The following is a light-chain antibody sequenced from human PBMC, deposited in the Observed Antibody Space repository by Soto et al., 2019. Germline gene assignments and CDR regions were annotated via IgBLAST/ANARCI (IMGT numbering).Light chain of an antibody. J-gene: IGKJ2*01. V-gene: IGKV1-39*01. CDR1: QRITTY. CDR2: TSG. CDR3: QQTYSTPYT. Sequence: IQMTQSPSSLSASVGDRVTITCRASQRITTYWNWYQQKPGEAPKLLISTSGTLQRGVPSRFSGSGSGKDFTLTITALRPDDFATYFCQQTYSTPYTFGQGTKLEIK.